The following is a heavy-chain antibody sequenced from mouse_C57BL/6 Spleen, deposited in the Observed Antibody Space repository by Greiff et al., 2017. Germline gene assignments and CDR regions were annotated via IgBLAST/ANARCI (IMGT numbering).Heavy chain of an antibody. CDR1: GYTFTSYW. V-gene: IGHV1-69*01. CDR2: IDPSDSYT. CDR3: ARGDLPEYYFDY. J-gene: IGHJ2*01. Sequence: QVQLKQPGAELVMPGASVKLSCKASGYTFTSYWMHWVKQRPGQGLEWIGEIDPSDSYTNYNQKFKGKSTLTVDKSSSTAYMQLSSLTSEDSAVYYCARGDLPEYYFDYWGQGTTLTVSS.